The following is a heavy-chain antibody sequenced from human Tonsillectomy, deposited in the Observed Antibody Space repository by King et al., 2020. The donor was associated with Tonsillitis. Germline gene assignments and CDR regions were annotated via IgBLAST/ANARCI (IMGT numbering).Heavy chain of an antibody. J-gene: IGHJ3*01. V-gene: IGHV3-7*03. CDR2: IKQDGSEK. CDR3: ATTSGPGGTFDF. D-gene: IGHD3-16*01. Sequence: VQLVESGGGLVQPGGSLRLSCAASGITFSSYWMSWVRQTPGKGLEWVANIKQDGSEKYYVDSVKGRFTISRDNAKNSLYLHMNSLRAEDMAVYSCATTSGPGGTFDFWGQGTMVTVSS. CDR1: GITFSSYW.